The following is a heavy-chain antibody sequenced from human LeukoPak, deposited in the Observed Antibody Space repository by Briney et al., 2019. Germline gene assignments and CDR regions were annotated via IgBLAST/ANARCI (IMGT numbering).Heavy chain of an antibody. V-gene: IGHV3-48*03. CDR1: GFTFSSYE. D-gene: IGHD5-24*01. CDR3: ARDQWLQSQRYFDY. Sequence: QPGGSLRLSCAASGFTFSSYEMNRVRQAPGKGLEWISYISSSGSSIFYADSVKGRFTISRDNAKNSLYLQMNSLRAEDTAVYYCARDQWLQSQRYFDYWGQGTLVTVSS. J-gene: IGHJ4*02. CDR2: ISSSGSSI.